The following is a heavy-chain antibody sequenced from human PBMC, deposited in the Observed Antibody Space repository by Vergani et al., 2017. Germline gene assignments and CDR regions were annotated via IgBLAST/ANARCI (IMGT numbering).Heavy chain of an antibody. J-gene: IGHJ4*02. CDR2: IKRKADGGTT. Sequence: EVQLVESGGGLVKPGGSLSLSCAASGFTFSNAWMSWVRQAPGKGLEWIGRIKRKADGGTTDYAATVKGRFTISRDDAKNTLYLQMNSRKTEDTAVYYGTTEPGYWGQGTLVTVSS. V-gene: IGHV3-15*01. CDR1: GFTFSNAW. CDR3: TTEPGY.